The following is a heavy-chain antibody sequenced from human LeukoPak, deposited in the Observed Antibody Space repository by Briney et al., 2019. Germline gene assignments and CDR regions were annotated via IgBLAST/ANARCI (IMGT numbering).Heavy chain of an antibody. Sequence: PSETLSLTCTVSGGSISGYYWSWIRQPPGKGLEWIGFIFYTGRTNYNTSLESRVTITVDTSKNQYFLMLSSVSAQDTAVHCSARGGGYNTFDYWGQGTLVTVSS. J-gene: IGHJ4*02. CDR1: GGSISGYY. V-gene: IGHV4-59*01. CDR3: ARGGGYNTFDY. CDR2: IFYTGRT. D-gene: IGHD5-24*01.